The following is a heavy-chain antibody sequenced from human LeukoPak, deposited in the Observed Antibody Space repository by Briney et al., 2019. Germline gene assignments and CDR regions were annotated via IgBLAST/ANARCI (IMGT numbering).Heavy chain of an antibody. V-gene: IGHV4-59*01. CDR3: ARDGSIVGATTDAFDI. CDR1: GGSISSYY. J-gene: IGHJ3*02. Sequence: SETLSLTCTVSGGSISSYYWSWIRQPPGKGLKWIGYIYYSGSTNYNPSLKSRVTISVDTSKNQFSLKLSSVTAADTAVYYCARDGSIVGATTDAFDIWGQGTMVTVSS. CDR2: IYYSGST. D-gene: IGHD1-26*01.